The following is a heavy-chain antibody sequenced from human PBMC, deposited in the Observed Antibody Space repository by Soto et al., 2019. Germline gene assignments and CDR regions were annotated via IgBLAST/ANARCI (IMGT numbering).Heavy chain of an antibody. CDR3: ASTRNSSRAGDAFDT. CDR2: ISWDGGST. J-gene: IGHJ3*02. V-gene: IGHV3-43*01. D-gene: IGHD6-13*01. Sequence: EVQLVESGGVVVQPGGSLRLSCAASGFTFDDYTMHWVRQAPGKGLEWVSLISWDGGSTYYADSVKGRFTISRDNSKNSMYLQMNSLRTEDTALYYCASTRNSSRAGDAFDTGAKETRVTVSS. CDR1: GFTFDDYT.